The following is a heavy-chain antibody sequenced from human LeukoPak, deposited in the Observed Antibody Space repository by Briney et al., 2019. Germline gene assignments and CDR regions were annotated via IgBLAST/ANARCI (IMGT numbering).Heavy chain of an antibody. CDR1: GFTFDDYA. Sequence: GGSLRLSCAASGFTFDDYAMHWVRQAPGKGLEWVSLISWDGGSTYYADSVKGRFTVSRDNSKNSLYLQMNSLRAEDTALYYCAKDSAAVARQFDYWGQGTLVTVSS. D-gene: IGHD6-19*01. J-gene: IGHJ4*02. CDR3: AKDSAAVARQFDY. CDR2: ISWDGGST. V-gene: IGHV3-43D*03.